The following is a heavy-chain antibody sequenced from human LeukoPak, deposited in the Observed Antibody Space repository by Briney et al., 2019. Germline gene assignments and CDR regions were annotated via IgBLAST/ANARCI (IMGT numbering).Heavy chain of an antibody. CDR2: ISSSGSTI. CDR3: ARDAGWLLIFDY. CDR1: GFTFSSYE. D-gene: IGHD5-24*01. Sequence: GGSLRLSCAASGFTFSSYEMNWVRQAPGKGLEWVSYISSSGSTIYYADSVKGRFTISRDNSKDTLYLQMNSLRAEDTAIYYCARDAGWLLIFDYWGQGNLVTVSS. V-gene: IGHV3-48*03. J-gene: IGHJ4*02.